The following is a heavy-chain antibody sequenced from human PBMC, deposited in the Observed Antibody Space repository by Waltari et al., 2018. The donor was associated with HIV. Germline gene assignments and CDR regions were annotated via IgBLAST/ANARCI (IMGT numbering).Heavy chain of an antibody. CDR1: GFTFSNAW. CDR2: SKNKTDGRTT. D-gene: IGHD6-6*01. V-gene: IGHV3-15*01. Sequence: EVQLVESGGGLVKPGGSLRLSCAASGFTFSNAWMSWVRQAPGKGLEGVGRSKNKTDGRTTDYAAPVKGRFTISKDNSKNTLYLQMNSLKTEDTAVYYCTTQYSSSLVGGKKDYWGQGTLVTVSS. CDR3: TTQYSSSLVGGKKDY. J-gene: IGHJ4*02.